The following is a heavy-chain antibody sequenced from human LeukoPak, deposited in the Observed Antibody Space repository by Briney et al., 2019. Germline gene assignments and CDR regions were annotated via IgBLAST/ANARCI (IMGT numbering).Heavy chain of an antibody. V-gene: IGHV1-18*01. CDR3: ARDYEWMTFAY. CDR2: ISAYNNNT. Sequence: ASVKVSCKASGYTFTTYGISWVRQAPGQGLEWMARISAYNNNTNYAQKFQGRVTLTTDTSTSTAHMELRSLRSDDTAVYYCARDYEWMTFAYWGQGTLVTVPS. D-gene: IGHD3-16*01. J-gene: IGHJ4*02. CDR1: GYTFTTYG.